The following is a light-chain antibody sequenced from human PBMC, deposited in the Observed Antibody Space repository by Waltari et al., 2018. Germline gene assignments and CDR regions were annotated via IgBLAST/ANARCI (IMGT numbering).Light chain of an antibody. CDR1: PILFYSPNNKHY. CDR2: WAP. Sequence: DIEMTQSPDSLGVSLGERATITCKSIPILFYSPNNKHYLAWYQPKRGQPPRLLISWAPTRESGVPDRFSGSGSGTYFTLTISSLQAEDVAVYYCHQYYTTPRTFGQGTKL. V-gene: IGKV4-1*01. J-gene: IGKJ2*01. CDR3: HQYYTTPRT.